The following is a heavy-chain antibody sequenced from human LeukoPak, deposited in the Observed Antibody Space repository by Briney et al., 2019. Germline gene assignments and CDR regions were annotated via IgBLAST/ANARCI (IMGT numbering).Heavy chain of an antibody. CDR3: ARGKLGYCSSTSCYGTPYYYYYYMDV. CDR2: MNPNSGNT. CDR1: GYTFTSYD. Sequence: ASVKVSCKASGYTFTSYDINWVRQATGQGLEWMGWMNPNSGNTGYAQKFQGRVTITRNTSISTAYMELSSLRSEDTAVYYCARGKLGYCSSTSCYGTPYYYYYYMDVWGKGTTVTVSS. J-gene: IGHJ6*03. D-gene: IGHD2-2*01. V-gene: IGHV1-8*03.